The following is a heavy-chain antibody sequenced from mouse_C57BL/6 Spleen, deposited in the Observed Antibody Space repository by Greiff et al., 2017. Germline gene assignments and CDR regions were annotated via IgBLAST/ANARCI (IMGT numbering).Heavy chain of an antibody. CDR2: IYPGSGST. CDR3: ARRGFITTGVATSRYAMDY. Sequence: QVQLQQPGAELVKPGASVKMSCKASGYTFTSYWITWVKQRPGQGLEWIGDIYPGSGSTNYNEKFKSKATLTVDTSSSTAYMQLSSLTSEDSAVYYCARRGFITTGVATSRYAMDYWGQGTSVTVSS. CDR1: GYTFTSYW. D-gene: IGHD1-1*01. V-gene: IGHV1-55*01. J-gene: IGHJ4*01.